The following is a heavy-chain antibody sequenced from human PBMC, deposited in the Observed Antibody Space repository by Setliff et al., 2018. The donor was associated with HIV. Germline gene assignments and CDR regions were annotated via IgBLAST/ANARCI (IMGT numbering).Heavy chain of an antibody. D-gene: IGHD5-18*01. J-gene: IGHJ4*02. CDR1: GGSISSGDYY. Sequence: PSETLSLTCTVSGGSISSGDYYWSWIRQPPGKGLEWIAYIYYSGSTYYNPSLKSRVTISVDTSKNQFSLKLTSVTAADTAVYYCARGHTPMAPLPFDYWGQGTLVTVSS. V-gene: IGHV4-30-4*08. CDR2: IYYSGST. CDR3: ARGHTPMAPLPFDY.